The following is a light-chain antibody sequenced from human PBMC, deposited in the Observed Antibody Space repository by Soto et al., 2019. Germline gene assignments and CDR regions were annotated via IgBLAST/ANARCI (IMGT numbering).Light chain of an antibody. CDR1: QAISSN. CDR3: QRTYNAPPLA. J-gene: IGKJ4*01. Sequence: VTITWRVSQAISSNLNWFRQKPGKVPKVLIFSTSNLQSAVPSRFCGSGSGTDITLTISSLQPEDVATDYGQRTYNAPPLAFGGGTKVEIK. V-gene: IGKV1-27*01. CDR2: STS.